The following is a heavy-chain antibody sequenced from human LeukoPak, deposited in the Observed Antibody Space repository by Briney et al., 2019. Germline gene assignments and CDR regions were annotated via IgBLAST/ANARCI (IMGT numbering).Heavy chain of an antibody. CDR2: ISYDGSNR. CDR3: ARDVEMATNLYYYYGMDV. Sequence: GSLRLSCAVSGFTFNSYAMHWVRQAPGKGLEWVAVISYDGSNRYYADSVKGRFTISRDNSKNTLYLQMNSLRAEDTAVYYCARDVEMATNLYYYYGMDVWGQGTTVTVSS. D-gene: IGHD5-24*01. CDR1: GFTFNSYA. J-gene: IGHJ6*02. V-gene: IGHV3-30-3*01.